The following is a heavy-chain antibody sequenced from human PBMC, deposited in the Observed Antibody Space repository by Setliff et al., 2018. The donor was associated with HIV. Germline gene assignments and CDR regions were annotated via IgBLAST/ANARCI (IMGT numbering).Heavy chain of an antibody. Sequence: SETLSLICTVSGGSINSGIYYWTWIRQPAGKGLEWLGRIHIGGNTNYNPSLKSRVTMSVDTSKNQFSLNLNSVTATDTAIYYCATERWLYQNFDSWGQGTQVTVTS. CDR1: GGSINSGIYY. CDR2: IHIGGNT. V-gene: IGHV4-61*02. J-gene: IGHJ4*02. CDR3: ATERWLYQNFDS. D-gene: IGHD3-16*01.